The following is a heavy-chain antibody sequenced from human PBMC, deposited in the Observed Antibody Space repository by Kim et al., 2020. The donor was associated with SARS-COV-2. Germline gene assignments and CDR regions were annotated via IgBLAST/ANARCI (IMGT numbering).Heavy chain of an antibody. Sequence: TDYAAPVKGRFTISRDDSKNTLYLQMTSLKTEDTAVYYATLWFADGYFDYWGQGILVTVSS. V-gene: IGHV3-15*01. CDR2: T. D-gene: IGHD3-10*01. J-gene: IGHJ4*02. CDR3: TLWFADGYFDY.